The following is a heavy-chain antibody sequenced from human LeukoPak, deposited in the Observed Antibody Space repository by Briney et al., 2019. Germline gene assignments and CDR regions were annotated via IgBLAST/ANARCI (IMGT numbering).Heavy chain of an antibody. CDR1: GGSISSYY. CDR2: IYYSGST. Sequence: RASETLSLTCTVSGGSISSYYWSWIRQPPGKGLEWIGYIYYSGSTNYNPSLKSRVTISVDTSKNQFSLKLSSVTAADTALYYCARDDRFGYDSSGYSEWGQGTLVTVCS. CDR3: ARDDRFGYDSSGYSE. V-gene: IGHV4-59*01. J-gene: IGHJ4*02. D-gene: IGHD3-22*01.